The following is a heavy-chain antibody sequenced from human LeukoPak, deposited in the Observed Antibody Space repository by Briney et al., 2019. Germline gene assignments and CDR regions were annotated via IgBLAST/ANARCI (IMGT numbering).Heavy chain of an antibody. J-gene: IGHJ4*02. CDR1: GFTFRNAW. Sequence: GGSLRLSCAASGFTFRNAWMNWVRQAPGKGLEWVARVRSKAVGETTYYAASVKGRFSISRDDSRDMVYLQMNSLETEDTAVYYCATCNGDCYFNFWGQGTLVTVSS. CDR2: VRSKAVGETT. D-gene: IGHD2-21*02. V-gene: IGHV3-15*01. CDR3: ATCNGDCYFNF.